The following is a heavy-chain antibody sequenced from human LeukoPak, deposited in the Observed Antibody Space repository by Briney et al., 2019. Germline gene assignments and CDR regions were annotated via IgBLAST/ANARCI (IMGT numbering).Heavy chain of an antibody. CDR1: GFSFSGYW. J-gene: IGHJ4*02. CDR2: IYPDDSDT. CDR3: ARHYSSGYYYLDY. D-gene: IGHD3-22*01. Sequence: GESLKISCKSSGFSFSGYWIAWVRQMPGKGLEWMGIIYPDDSDTRYSPSFQGQVTISADKSISTAYLQWSSLKASDTAMYYCARHYSSGYYYLDYWGQGTLVTVSS. V-gene: IGHV5-51*01.